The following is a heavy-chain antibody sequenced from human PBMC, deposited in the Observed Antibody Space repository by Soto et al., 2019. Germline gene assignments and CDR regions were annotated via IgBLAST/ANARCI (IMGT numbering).Heavy chain of an antibody. CDR1: GGSFSGYY. CDR2: INHSGST. V-gene: IGHV4-34*01. Sequence: SETLSLTCAVYGGSFSGYYWSWIRQPPGKGLEWIGEINHSGSTNYNPSLKSRVTISVDTSKNQFSLKLSSVTAADTAVYYCARVAYCTNGVCYAGVDYWGQGTLVTVSS. CDR3: ARVAYCTNGVCYAGVDY. D-gene: IGHD2-8*01. J-gene: IGHJ4*02.